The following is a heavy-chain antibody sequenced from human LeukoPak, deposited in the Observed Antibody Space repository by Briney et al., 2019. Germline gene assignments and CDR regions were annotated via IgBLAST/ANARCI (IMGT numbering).Heavy chain of an antibody. D-gene: IGHD1-1*01. J-gene: IGHJ4*03. CDR2: INHRGDT. CDR1: GGSFSRYY. Sequence: SETLSLTCAVYGGSFSRYYWSWIRQSPGKGLEWIAEINHRGDTNYNPSVKSRVTISVDTSKNQFSLKVTSLTAADAAVYFCARGPTISETGYFDYWGQGTLVTVSS. CDR3: ARGPTISETGYFDY. V-gene: IGHV4-34*01.